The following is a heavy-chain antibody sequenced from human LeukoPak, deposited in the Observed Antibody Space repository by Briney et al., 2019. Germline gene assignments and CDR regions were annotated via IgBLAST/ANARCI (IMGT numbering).Heavy chain of an antibody. CDR1: GGSISSYY. CDR3: ARSGSWHEYFQY. CDR2: IYTSGST. V-gene: IGHV4-4*07. Sequence: PSETLSLTCTVSGGSISSYYWSWIRQPAGKGLEWIGRIYTSGSTKYNTSLKSRVTMSVDTSKKQFSLKLSSETAADTAVYYCARSGSWHEYFQYWGQGTLVTVSS. J-gene: IGHJ1*01. D-gene: IGHD1-26*01.